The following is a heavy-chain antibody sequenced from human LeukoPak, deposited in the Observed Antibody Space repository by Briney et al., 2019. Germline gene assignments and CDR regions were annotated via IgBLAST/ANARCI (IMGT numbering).Heavy chain of an antibody. CDR2: ISYDGSNK. Sequence: GGSLRLSCAASGFTFSSYGMHWVRQAPGKGLEWVAVISYDGSNKYYADSVEGRFTISRDNSKNTLYLQMNSLRAEDTAVYYCARVPAGYGYGPWEWDYYQYMDVWGTGTTVTVSS. J-gene: IGHJ6*03. V-gene: IGHV3-30*03. CDR3: ARVPAGYGYGPWEWDYYQYMDV. D-gene: IGHD5-18*01. CDR1: GFTFSSYG.